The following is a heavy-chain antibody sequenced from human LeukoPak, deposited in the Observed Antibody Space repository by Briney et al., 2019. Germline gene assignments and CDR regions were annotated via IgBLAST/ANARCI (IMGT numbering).Heavy chain of an antibody. CDR2: IWYVGSNK. CDR1: GFTFSSYG. Sequence: PGGSLRLSCAASGFTFSSYGMHWVRQAPGKGLEWVAVIWYVGSNKYYADSVKGRFTISRDNSKNTLYLQMNSLRAEDTAVYYCASTTSNYYYYGMDVWGQGTTVTVSS. V-gene: IGHV3-33*01. D-gene: IGHD4-11*01. CDR3: ASTTSNYYYYGMDV. J-gene: IGHJ6*02.